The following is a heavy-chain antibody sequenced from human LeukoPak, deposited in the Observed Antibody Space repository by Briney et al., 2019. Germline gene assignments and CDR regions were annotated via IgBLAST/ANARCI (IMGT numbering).Heavy chain of an antibody. Sequence: GGSLRLSCAASEFSVGSNYMTWVRQAPGKGLEWVSLIYSGGSTYYADSVKGRFTISRDNSKNTLYLQMNSLRAEDTAVYYCAKEYCSGGSCYFGDWGQGTLVTVSS. CDR1: EFSVGSNY. CDR3: AKEYCSGGSCYFGD. V-gene: IGHV3-66*01. CDR2: IYSGGST. D-gene: IGHD2-15*01. J-gene: IGHJ4*02.